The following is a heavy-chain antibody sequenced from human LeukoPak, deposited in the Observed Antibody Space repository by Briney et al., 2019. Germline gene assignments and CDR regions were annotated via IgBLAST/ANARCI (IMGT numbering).Heavy chain of an antibody. D-gene: IGHD4-17*01. CDR1: GYTFTGYY. Sequence: ASVKVSCKASGYTFTGYYMHWVRQAPGQGLEWMGWINPNSGGTNYAQKFQGGVTMTRDTSISTAYMELSRLRSDDTAVYYCARDYGDYVGSQPDYWGQGTLVTVSS. CDR2: INPNSGGT. CDR3: ARDYGDYVGSQPDY. V-gene: IGHV1-2*02. J-gene: IGHJ4*02.